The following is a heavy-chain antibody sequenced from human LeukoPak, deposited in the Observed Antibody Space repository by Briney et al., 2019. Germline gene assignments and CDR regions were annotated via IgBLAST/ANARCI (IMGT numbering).Heavy chain of an antibody. CDR2: ISYTGTYI. J-gene: IGHJ4*02. CDR3: TRDSGTYRPIDY. D-gene: IGHD3-16*02. Sequence: GGSLRLSCSASSFNFGTYNINWVRQTPGKGLEWVSSISYTGTYIYYSDSVKGRFTISRDNAESSVYLELNSLRVDDTAIYYCTRDSGTYRPIDYWGQGTLVTVSS. V-gene: IGHV3-21*01. CDR1: SFNFGTYN.